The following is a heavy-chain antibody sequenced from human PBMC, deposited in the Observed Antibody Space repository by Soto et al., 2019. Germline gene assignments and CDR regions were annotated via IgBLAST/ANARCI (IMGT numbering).Heavy chain of an antibody. Sequence: PSETLSLTCTVSNDSISTYYWTWIRQPPGKGLEWIGFIYYSGSTHYTPSLKSRVTISVDTSKNQFSLKLSSVTAADTAVYYCARHTPAISISDHWGQGTLVTVSS. J-gene: IGHJ4*02. D-gene: IGHD2-15*01. CDR3: ARHTPAISISDH. CDR1: NDSISTYY. CDR2: IYYSGST. V-gene: IGHV4-59*08.